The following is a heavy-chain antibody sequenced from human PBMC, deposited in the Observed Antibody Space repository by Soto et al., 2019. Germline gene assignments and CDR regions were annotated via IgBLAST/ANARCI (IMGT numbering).Heavy chain of an antibody. J-gene: IGHJ6*02. Sequence: QVQLVESGGGEVQPGRSLTLSCAASGFTFSTYGMHWVRQTPGKGLEWVAVISYDGTNKFYSDSVKGRFTISRDNFNNTLTLQMNSLRAGDTAVYSCAKDLQSYGDYDYYCYGMDVWGLGTRVTVSS. CDR3: AKDLQSYGDYDYYCYGMDV. CDR1: GFTFSTYG. CDR2: ISYDGTNK. V-gene: IGHV3-30*18. D-gene: IGHD4-17*01.